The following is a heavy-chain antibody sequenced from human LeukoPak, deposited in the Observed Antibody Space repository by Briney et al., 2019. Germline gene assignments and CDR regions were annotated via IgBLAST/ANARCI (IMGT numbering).Heavy chain of an antibody. Sequence: QVPCNASGGTFRSYAISWVRQAPGQGLEWMGGIIPIFGTANYAQKFQGRVTITADKSTSTAYMELSSLRSEDTAVYYCAVAVAGTLFDYWGQGTLVTVSS. D-gene: IGHD6-19*01. CDR2: IIPIFGTA. V-gene: IGHV1-69*06. J-gene: IGHJ4*02. CDR1: GGTFRSYA. CDR3: AVAVAGTLFDY.